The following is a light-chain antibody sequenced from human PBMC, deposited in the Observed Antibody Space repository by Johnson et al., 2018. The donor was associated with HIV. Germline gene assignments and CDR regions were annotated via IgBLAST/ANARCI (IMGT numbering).Light chain of an antibody. CDR1: SSNIGNNY. Sequence: QSVLTQPPSVSAAPGQKVTISCSGSSSNIGNNYVSWYQQLPGTAPKLLIYDNNKRPSGIPDRFSGSKSGTSATLGITGLQTVDEADYDCGTWDSSLSYNYVFGTGTKVTVL. CDR3: GTWDSSLSYNYV. CDR2: DNN. V-gene: IGLV1-51*01. J-gene: IGLJ1*01.